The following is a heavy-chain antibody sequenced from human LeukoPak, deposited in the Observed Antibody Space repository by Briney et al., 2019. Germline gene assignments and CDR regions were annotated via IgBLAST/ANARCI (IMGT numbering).Heavy chain of an antibody. J-gene: IGHJ4*02. CDR1: GFTFTNYH. CDR2: IRGTGDSP. D-gene: IGHD4-23*01. CDR3: ARAPGGTLDF. V-gene: IGHV1-46*01. Sequence: ASVKVSCKASGFTFTNYHMHWVRQAPGQGLEWVGLIRGTGDSPDYAQKFQGRVTVTCDTFTNTLYLELRSLKLEDTAVYYCARAPGGTLDFWGQGTLVTVSS.